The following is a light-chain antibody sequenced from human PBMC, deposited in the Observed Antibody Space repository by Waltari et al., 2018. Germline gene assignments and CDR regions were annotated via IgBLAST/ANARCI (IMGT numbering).Light chain of an antibody. J-gene: IGLJ1*01. V-gene: IGLV3-25*02. Sequence: SSVLTQPPSIPVSPGQTARITCSRDALSKLYGYWYQQKPGQAPLLLIYKDMERPSAVPERFAGSNSGTTVTLTMIGVQAEEEADYYCQAADSSGTYVFGVGTKVTVL. CDR3: QAADSSGTYV. CDR1: ALSKLY. CDR2: KDM.